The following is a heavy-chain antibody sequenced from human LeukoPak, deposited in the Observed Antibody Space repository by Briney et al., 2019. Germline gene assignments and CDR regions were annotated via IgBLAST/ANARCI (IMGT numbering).Heavy chain of an antibody. CDR1: GFTFSTYV. D-gene: IGHD3-16*01. CDR2: ISGSGGHI. V-gene: IGHV3-23*01. Sequence: PGGSLRVSCAASGFTFSTYVMNWVRQAPGKGLEWVSVISGSGGHIFYADSVKGRFTISRDNSKNTLYLQMNNLRVEDTAIYYCAKASWVSSTDAVRWGQGTLVTVSS. J-gene: IGHJ4*02. CDR3: AKASWVSSTDAVR.